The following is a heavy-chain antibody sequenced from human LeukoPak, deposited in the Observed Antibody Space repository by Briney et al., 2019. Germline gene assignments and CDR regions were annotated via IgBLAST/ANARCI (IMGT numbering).Heavy chain of an antibody. CDR2: IYYSGST. D-gene: IGHD5-24*01. Sequence: SQTLSLTCTVSGGSISSSSYYWGWIRQPPGKGLEWIESIYYSGSTYYNPSLKSRVTISVDTSKNQFSLELSSVTAADTAVYYCALVMATSPGGDYWGQGTLVTVSS. V-gene: IGHV4-39*07. J-gene: IGHJ4*02. CDR1: GGSISSSSYY. CDR3: ALVMATSPGGDY.